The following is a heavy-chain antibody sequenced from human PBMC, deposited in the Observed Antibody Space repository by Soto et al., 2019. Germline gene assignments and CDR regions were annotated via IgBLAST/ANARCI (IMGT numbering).Heavy chain of an antibody. Sequence: PGGSLRLSCGVSGFIVSRSYMTWVRQAPGKGLEWVSSLYNGGTSYYADSVKNRFTISTDNSENTLSFQMNNMRTEDTAVYYYVRLGDFDYCGYSYFDSWGHGTLVTVSS. CDR1: GFIVSRSY. D-gene: IGHD2-21*01. CDR2: LYNGGTS. J-gene: IGHJ5*01. CDR3: VRLGDFDYCGYSYFDS. V-gene: IGHV3-53*01.